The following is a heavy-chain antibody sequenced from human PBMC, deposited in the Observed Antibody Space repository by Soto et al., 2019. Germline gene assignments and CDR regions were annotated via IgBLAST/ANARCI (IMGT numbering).Heavy chain of an antibody. CDR3: GKGDTIFGVVDD. CDR2: IRSGSSDT. J-gene: IGHJ4*02. V-gene: IGHV3-21*01. CDR1: GFTFSRVS. D-gene: IGHD3-3*01. Sequence: GGSLRLSCEASGFTFSRVSMNWVRQVPGKGLEWVASIRSGSSDTWYADSVKGRFTVSRDNAKNSVFLQMNSLRPEDTALYYCGKGDTIFGVVDDWGPGTLVTVSS.